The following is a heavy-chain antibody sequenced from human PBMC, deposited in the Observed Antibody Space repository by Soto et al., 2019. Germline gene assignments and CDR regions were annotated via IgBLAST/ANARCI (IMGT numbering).Heavy chain of an antibody. CDR3: AKKVNSGSGSQYFDY. V-gene: IGHV3-23*01. J-gene: IGHJ4*02. CDR1: GFTFSSYS. CDR2: FRGSGDDGTT. Sequence: EVQLLESGGGLVQPGGSLRLSCAASGFTFSSYSMSWVRQAPGKGLEWVSGFRGSGDDGTTYYADSVKGRFTISRDNSKNMLCLQMNSLRAEDTAIYYGAKKVNSGSGSQYFDYWGQGTLVTVSS. D-gene: IGHD3-10*01.